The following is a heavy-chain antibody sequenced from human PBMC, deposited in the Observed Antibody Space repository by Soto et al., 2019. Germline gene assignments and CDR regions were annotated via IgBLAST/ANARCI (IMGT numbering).Heavy chain of an antibody. D-gene: IGHD3-9*01. CDR1: GGTFSSNA. CDR3: AVTVTGSWAPGAQ. Sequence: QVQLVQSGAEVKKPGSSVKVSCEASGGTFSSNAISWVRQAPGQGLEWMGGIIPIYASPNYAQNFQGRVTVKADKATSTAYLELSRLKFAEAVVDNCAVTVTGSWAPGAQWGRGTLVMVSS. CDR2: IIPIYASP. V-gene: IGHV1-69*06. J-gene: IGHJ4*02.